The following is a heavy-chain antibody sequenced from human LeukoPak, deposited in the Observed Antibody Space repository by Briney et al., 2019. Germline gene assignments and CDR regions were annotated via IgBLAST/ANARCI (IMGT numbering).Heavy chain of an antibody. CDR1: GYTFTIYG. Sequence: ASVTVSCTASGYTFTIYGISWVRQAPGQGLEWMGWISAYNGNTNYAQKLQGRVTMTTDTSTSTAYMELRSLRSDDTAVYYCARSGSTYYDSSGYYYVFDYWGQGTLVTVSS. CDR3: ARSGSTYYDSSGYYYVFDY. D-gene: IGHD3-22*01. V-gene: IGHV1-18*01. CDR2: ISAYNGNT. J-gene: IGHJ4*02.